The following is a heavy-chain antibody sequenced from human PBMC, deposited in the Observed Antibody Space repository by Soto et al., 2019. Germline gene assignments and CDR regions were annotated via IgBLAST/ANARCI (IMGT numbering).Heavy chain of an antibody. D-gene: IGHD3-22*01. Sequence: QVQLVQSGAEVRKPGSSVRVSCKASGGSFNRHTISWVRQAPGQGLEWMGGIIPIFGTANHAQKFQGRVTIIADESPSTVYMELRSLRSDDTAIYSCARGWGYDSTDYYYAYWGQGTLVIVSS. J-gene: IGHJ4*02. CDR1: GGSFNRHT. CDR2: IIPIFGTA. CDR3: ARGWGYDSTDYYYAY. V-gene: IGHV1-69*01.